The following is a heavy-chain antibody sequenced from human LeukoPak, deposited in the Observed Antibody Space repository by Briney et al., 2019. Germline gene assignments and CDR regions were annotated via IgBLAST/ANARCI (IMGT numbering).Heavy chain of an antibody. CDR3: ARRMLEARQSSATNWFDT. CDR2: IYASGRT. Sequence: TSETLSLTCTVAGGSPSTYSWNWIRQPPGKGLEWIGRIYASGRTMYNPSLQSRITISVDTSNNHFSLQLTSVTAADTAVYYCARRMLEARQSSATNWFDTWGLGTLVTVSS. D-gene: IGHD3-16*01. J-gene: IGHJ5*02. V-gene: IGHV4-4*07. CDR1: GGSPSTYS.